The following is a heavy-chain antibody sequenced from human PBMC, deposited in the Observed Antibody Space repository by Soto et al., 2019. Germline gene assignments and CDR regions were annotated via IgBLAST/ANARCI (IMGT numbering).Heavy chain of an antibody. CDR1: GGTFSSYA. D-gene: IGHD7-27*01. Sequence: QVQLVQSGAEVKKPGSSVKVSCKASGGTFSSYAISWVRQAPGQGLEWMGGIIPTFGTANYAQKFQGRVTITAAESTSTAYTELSSLRSEDTAVYYCARDDEGTGTDAFDIWGQGTMVTVSS. V-gene: IGHV1-69*12. J-gene: IGHJ3*02. CDR2: IIPTFGTA. CDR3: ARDDEGTGTDAFDI.